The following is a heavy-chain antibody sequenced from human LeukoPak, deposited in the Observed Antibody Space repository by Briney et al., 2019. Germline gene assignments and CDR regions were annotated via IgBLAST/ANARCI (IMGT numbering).Heavy chain of an antibody. J-gene: IGHJ4*02. D-gene: IGHD2-2*01. CDR1: GFTFSSYA. CDR3: AKESKGRVPAAPFDY. V-gene: IGHV3-23*01. CDR2: ISGSGGST. Sequence: PGGSLRLSCAASGFTFSSYAMSWVRQAPGKGLEGVSAISGSGGSTYYAYSVKGRFTMSRDNSKNTLYLQMNSLRAEDTAGYDFAKESKGRVPAAPFDYWGQGTLVTVSS.